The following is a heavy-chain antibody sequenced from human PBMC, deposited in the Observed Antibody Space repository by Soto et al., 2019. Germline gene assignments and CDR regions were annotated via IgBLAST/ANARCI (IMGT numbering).Heavy chain of an antibody. CDR1: GGSFSDYI. J-gene: IGHJ4*03. CDR3: ARGLISGSHYSGGWYYFDS. Sequence: PSETLSLTCDVYGGSFSDYIWTWIRQTPGKGLQWIGQINHSGSANYNPSLKSRVTISVHTSSSQSSLELSSVTAADTAVYYCARGLISGSHYSGGWYYFDSWGQGTTVTVSS. D-gene: IGHD1-26*01. V-gene: IGHV4-34*01. CDR2: INHSGSA.